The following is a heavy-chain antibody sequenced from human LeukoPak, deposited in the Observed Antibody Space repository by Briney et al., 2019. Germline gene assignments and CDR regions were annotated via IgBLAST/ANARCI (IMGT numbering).Heavy chain of an antibody. Sequence: GGSLRLSCAASGFTFSSYSMNWVRQAPGKGLEWVSYISSSSSTIYYADSVKGRFTISRDNAKNSLYLQMNSLRAEDTAVYYCASSPSSGSYSYYFDYWGQGTLVTVSS. CDR1: GFTFSSYS. J-gene: IGHJ4*02. V-gene: IGHV3-48*01. CDR2: ISSSSSTI. CDR3: ASSPSSGSYSYYFDY. D-gene: IGHD3-10*01.